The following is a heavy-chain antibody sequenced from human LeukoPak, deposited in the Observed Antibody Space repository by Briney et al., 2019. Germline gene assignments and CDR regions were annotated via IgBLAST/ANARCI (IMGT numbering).Heavy chain of an antibody. CDR2: INHSGST. V-gene: IGHV4-34*01. CDR1: GGSFSGYY. J-gene: IGHJ4*02. CDR3: ARFVVEYSYGIDY. Sequence: SETLSLTCAVYGGSFSGYYWSWIRQPPGKGLEWIGEINHSGSTNYNPSPKSRVTVSVDTSKNQFSLKLSSVTAADTAVYYCARFVVEYSYGIDYWGQGTLVTVSS. D-gene: IGHD5-18*01.